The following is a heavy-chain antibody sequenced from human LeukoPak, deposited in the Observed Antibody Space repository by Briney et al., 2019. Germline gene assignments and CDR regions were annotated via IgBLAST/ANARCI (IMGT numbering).Heavy chain of an antibody. J-gene: IGHJ4*02. V-gene: IGHV4-34*01. Sequence: SETLSLTCAVYGGSFSGYFWTWIRQPPGKGLEWIGEINHGGSTNYNPSLKRRVTISVDTSKNHFSLKLSSLTAADTAVYYCARGPPLTYDGSGYYFFDYWGQGGLVTVSS. CDR1: GGSFSGYF. CDR2: INHGGST. CDR3: ARGPPLTYDGSGYYFFDY. D-gene: IGHD3-22*01.